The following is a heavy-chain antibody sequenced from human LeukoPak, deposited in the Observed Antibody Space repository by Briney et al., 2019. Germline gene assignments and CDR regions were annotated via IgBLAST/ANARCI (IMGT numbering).Heavy chain of an antibody. CDR1: GFTFSSYA. Sequence: GGSLRLSCAASGFTFSSYAMSWVRQAPGKGLEWVSAISGSGGSTYYADSVKGRSTISRDNSKNTLYLQMNSLRAEDTAVYYCAKDLLRFLEWFRENWFDPWGQGTLVTVSS. CDR2: ISGSGGST. CDR3: AKDLLRFLEWFRENWFDP. V-gene: IGHV3-23*01. J-gene: IGHJ5*02. D-gene: IGHD3-3*01.